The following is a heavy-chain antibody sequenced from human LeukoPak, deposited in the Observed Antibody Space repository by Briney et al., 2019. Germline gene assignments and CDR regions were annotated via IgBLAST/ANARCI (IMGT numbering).Heavy chain of an antibody. CDR1: GFTFNSYS. J-gene: IGHJ3*02. V-gene: IGHV3-21*01. CDR2: ISGSNSYI. D-gene: IGHD1-26*01. CDR3: ATVNGPLYSGSYYVGAFDI. Sequence: GGSLRLSCAASGFTFNSYSMNWVRQAPGKGLEWVSSISGSNSYIYYADSVKGRFTISRDNAKNSLYLQMNSLRAEDTAVYYCATVNGPLYSGSYYVGAFDIWGQGTMVTVSS.